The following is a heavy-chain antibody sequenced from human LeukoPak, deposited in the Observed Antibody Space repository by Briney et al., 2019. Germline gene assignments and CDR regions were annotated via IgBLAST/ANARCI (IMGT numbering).Heavy chain of an antibody. D-gene: IGHD3-10*01. CDR3: ARARHPQYYYGSGNPNWFDP. V-gene: IGHV3-7*01. CDR2: IKQDGSEK. Sequence: GGSLRLSCAASGFTFSSYWMSWVRQAPGKGLEWVANIKQDGSEKYYVDSVKGRFTISRDNAKNSLYLQMNSLRAEDTAVYYCARARHPQYYYGSGNPNWFDPWGQGTLVTVSS. J-gene: IGHJ5*02. CDR1: GFTFSSYW.